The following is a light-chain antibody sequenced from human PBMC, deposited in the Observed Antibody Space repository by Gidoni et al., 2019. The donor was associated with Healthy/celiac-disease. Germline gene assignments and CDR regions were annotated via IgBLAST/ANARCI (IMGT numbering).Light chain of an antibody. CDR2: GAS. CDR1: QSVSSN. CDR3: QQYNNWLPFT. Sequence: EIVLTQYPATLSVSPGEKANLSCRASQSVSSNFAWYQQKPGQAPRLLIYGASTRATGIPARFSGSGSGTDFTLTISSLQSEDFAVYYCQQYNNWLPFTFGPGTKVDIK. J-gene: IGKJ3*01. V-gene: IGKV3-15*01.